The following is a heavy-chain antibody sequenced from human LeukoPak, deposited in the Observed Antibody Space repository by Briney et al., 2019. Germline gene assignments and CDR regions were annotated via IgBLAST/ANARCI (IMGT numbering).Heavy chain of an antibody. D-gene: IGHD3-22*01. CDR2: IYTSGST. Sequence: PSETLSLTCTVPGGSISSYYWSWIRQPAGKGLEWIGRIYTSGSTNYNPSLKSRVTMSVDTSKNQFSLKLSSVTAADTAVYYCAXARRYYDSSGYLMYYFXXWGQGTLXT. CDR3: AXARRYYDSSGYLMYYFXX. CDR1: GGSISSYY. V-gene: IGHV4-4*07. J-gene: IGHJ4*02.